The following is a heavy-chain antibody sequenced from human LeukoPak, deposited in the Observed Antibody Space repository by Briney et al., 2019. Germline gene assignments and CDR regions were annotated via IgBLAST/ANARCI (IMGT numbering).Heavy chain of an antibody. J-gene: IGHJ3*02. CDR1: GFTVSSNY. D-gene: IGHD4-17*01. V-gene: IGHV3-53*01. Sequence: GGSLRLSCAASGFTVSSNYMSWVRQAPGKGLEWVSVIYSGGSTYYADSVKGRFTISRDNSKNTLYLQMNSLRAEDTAVYYCAREGSYRAPGDPHAFDIWGQGTMVTVSP. CDR3: AREGSYRAPGDPHAFDI. CDR2: IYSGGST.